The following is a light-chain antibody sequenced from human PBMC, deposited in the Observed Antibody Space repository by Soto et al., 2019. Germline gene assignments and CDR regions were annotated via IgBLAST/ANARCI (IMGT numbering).Light chain of an antibody. CDR3: QQYGSSSFT. Sequence: EIVLTQSPGTLSLPPGERATLSCRASQSVSSYLAWYQQKPGQAPRLLIYGASSRATGIPDRFSGSGSGTDFTLTISRLEPEDFAVYYCQQYGSSSFTFGPGTKVDIK. J-gene: IGKJ3*01. CDR1: QSVSSY. V-gene: IGKV3-20*01. CDR2: GAS.